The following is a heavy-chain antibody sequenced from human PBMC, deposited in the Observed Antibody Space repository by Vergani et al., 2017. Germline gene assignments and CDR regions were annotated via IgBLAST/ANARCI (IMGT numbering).Heavy chain of an antibody. J-gene: IGHJ4*02. CDR1: GYTFSNYY. CDR2: INPSGGHT. D-gene: IGHD3-9*01. CDR3: ARGDYGILTGYRY. V-gene: IGHV1-46*03. Sequence: QVQVVQSGAEVKKSGASAKVSCKTSGYTFSNYYMHWVRQAPGQGLEWMGIINPSGGHTNYAQKFQGRVTMTRDTSTSIVYMELSSLRSEDTAIYYCARGDYGILTGYRYWGQGTLVTVSA.